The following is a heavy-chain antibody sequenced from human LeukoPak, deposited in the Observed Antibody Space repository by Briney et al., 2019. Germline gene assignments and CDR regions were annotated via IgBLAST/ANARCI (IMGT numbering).Heavy chain of an antibody. J-gene: IGHJ4*02. CDR1: GFTFSNYA. CDR3: ARRSGIAVAGAFDY. CDR2: ISGSGDST. Sequence: GGSLRLSCAASGFTFSNYAMRWVRQAPGKGLEWVSGISGSGDSTYYADSVKGRFTNSRDNSKSTLYLQMNSLRAEDKAVYYCARRSGIAVAGAFDYWGQGTLVTVSS. V-gene: IGHV3-23*01. D-gene: IGHD6-19*01.